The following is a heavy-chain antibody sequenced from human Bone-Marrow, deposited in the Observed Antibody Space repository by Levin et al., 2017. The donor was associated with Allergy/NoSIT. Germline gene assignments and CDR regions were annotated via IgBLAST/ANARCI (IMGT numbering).Heavy chain of an antibody. J-gene: IGHJ4*02. CDR2: INGGGDST. CDR1: GFTFSSYA. D-gene: IGHD6-19*01. V-gene: IGHV3-23*01. Sequence: PGGSLRLSCAASGFTFSSYAMSWVRQAPGKGLEWVSGINGGGDSTYYADSVKGRLTISRDNSKNTLYLQLSSLRAEDTAVYYCAKDSVAGIDYFASWGQGTLVTVSS. CDR3: AKDSVAGIDYFAS.